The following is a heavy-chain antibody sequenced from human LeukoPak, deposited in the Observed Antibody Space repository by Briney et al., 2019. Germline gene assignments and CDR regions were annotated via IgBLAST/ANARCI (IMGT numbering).Heavy chain of an antibody. D-gene: IGHD5-24*01. CDR3: ARAQDPTILSYFDY. V-gene: IGHV3-48*02. Sequence: GGSLRLSCAASGFTFSTYSMNWVRQAPGKGLEWVSYINPSSTTIYYADSVKGRFTISRDNAKNSLYLQMNSLRDEDTAVYYCARAQDPTILSYFDYWGQGALVTVSS. CDR2: INPSSTTI. CDR1: GFTFSTYS. J-gene: IGHJ4*02.